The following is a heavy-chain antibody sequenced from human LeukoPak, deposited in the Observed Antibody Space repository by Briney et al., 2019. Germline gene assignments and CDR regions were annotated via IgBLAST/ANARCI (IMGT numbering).Heavy chain of an antibody. CDR1: GFTFSSYP. CDR3: SKAGDTNYYRHGDY. Sequence: GGSLRLSCATSGFTFSSYPMSWVRQAPGRGLEWVSVISGNSGATYYADSVKGRFTISRHNAKNTVSLQMNNLRGEDTALYYCSKAGDTNYYRHGDYWGQGTLVTVSS. J-gene: IGHJ4*02. D-gene: IGHD4-11*01. V-gene: IGHV3-23*01. CDR2: ISGNSGAT.